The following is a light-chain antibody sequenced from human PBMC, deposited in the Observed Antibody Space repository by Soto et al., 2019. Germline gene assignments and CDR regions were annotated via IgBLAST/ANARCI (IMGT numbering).Light chain of an antibody. CDR2: KAS. CDR3: QQYNSYSPTT. Sequence: DIQMTQSPSTLSASVGDRVTITCRASQSISSWLAWYQQKPGKAPKLLIYKASSIESGVPSRFSGSGSGTEFTLTISSLQPDDFATYYCQQYNSYSPTTFGGGTKVEIK. CDR1: QSISSW. V-gene: IGKV1-5*03. J-gene: IGKJ4*01.